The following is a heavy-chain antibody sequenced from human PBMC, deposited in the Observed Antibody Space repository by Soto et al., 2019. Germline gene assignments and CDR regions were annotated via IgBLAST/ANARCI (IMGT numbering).Heavy chain of an antibody. Sequence: QVQLVESGGGVVQPGRSLRLSCAASGFTFSSYGMHWVRQAPGKGLEWVAVIWYDGSNKYYADSVKGRFTISRDNSKNTLYLQMNRLRAEDTAVYYCARDWNFWSGYFSFIFDYWGQGTLVTVSS. J-gene: IGHJ4*02. CDR2: IWYDGSNK. D-gene: IGHD3-3*01. CDR1: GFTFSSYG. V-gene: IGHV3-33*01. CDR3: ARDWNFWSGYFSFIFDY.